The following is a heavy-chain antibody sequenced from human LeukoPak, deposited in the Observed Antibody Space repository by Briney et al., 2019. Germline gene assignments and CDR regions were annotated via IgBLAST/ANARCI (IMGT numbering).Heavy chain of an antibody. CDR3: AREAKTYYYDSSGYSPTGY. J-gene: IGHJ4*02. CDR2: IYYSGST. V-gene: IGHV4-39*07. CDR1: GGSISSSSYY. Sequence: SETLSLTCTVSGGSISSSSYYWGWIRQPPGKGLEWIGSIYYSGSTYYNPSLKSRVTISVDTSKNQFSLKLSSVTAADTAVYYCAREAKTYYYDSSGYSPTGYWGQGTLVTVSS. D-gene: IGHD3-22*01.